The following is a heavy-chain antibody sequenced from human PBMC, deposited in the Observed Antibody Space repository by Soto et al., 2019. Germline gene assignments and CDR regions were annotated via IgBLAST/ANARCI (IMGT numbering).Heavy chain of an antibody. Sequence: PSETLSLTCTLSDASITSTTYFWAWIRKPPGKGVEWVGSLYYSGKNHYNQSLKSRVTISVERSKNHFSLQMSSVTATDTAFYYCAKNLPRTGRFDYWGQGSLVTV. V-gene: IGHV4-39*01. CDR1: DASITSTTYF. J-gene: IGHJ4*02. CDR3: AKNLPRTGRFDY. CDR2: LYYSGKN.